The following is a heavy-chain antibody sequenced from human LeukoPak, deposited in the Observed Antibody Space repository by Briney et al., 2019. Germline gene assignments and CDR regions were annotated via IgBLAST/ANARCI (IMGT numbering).Heavy chain of an antibody. J-gene: IGHJ4*02. CDR3: ARESNVLLWFGEPV. CDR1: GGSISSYY. V-gene: IGHV4-4*07. D-gene: IGHD3-10*01. Sequence: SETLSLTCTVSGGSISSYYWSWIREPAGKGLEWFGRIYTSGSTNYNPSLKSRVTMSVDTSKNQFSLKLSSVTAADTAVYYCARESNVLLWFGEPVWGQGTLVTVSS. CDR2: IYTSGST.